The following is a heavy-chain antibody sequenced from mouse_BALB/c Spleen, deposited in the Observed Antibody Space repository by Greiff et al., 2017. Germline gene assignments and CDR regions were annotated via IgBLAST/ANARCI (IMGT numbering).Heavy chain of an antibody. CDR2: INPGSGGT. CDR3: ARDAYYGSSLDY. CDR1: GYAFTNYL. V-gene: IGHV1-54*03. J-gene: IGHJ2*01. D-gene: IGHD1-1*01. Sequence: QVQLKESGAELVRPGTSVKVSCKASGYAFTNYLIEWVKQRPGQGLEWIGVINPGSGGTNYNEKFKGKATLTADKSSSTAYMQLSSLTSDDSAVYFCARDAYYGSSLDYWGQGTTLTVSS.